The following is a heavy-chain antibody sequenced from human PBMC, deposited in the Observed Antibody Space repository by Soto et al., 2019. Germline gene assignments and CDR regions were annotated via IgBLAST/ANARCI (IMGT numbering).Heavy chain of an antibody. J-gene: IGHJ4*02. CDR3: ARDGLSSSTSFDY. V-gene: IGHV5-51*01. CDR1: GYSFPDYW. Sequence: PGESLKISCQGSGYSFPDYWIGWVRQVPGKGLEWMGIIYPDDSDAKYSPSFQGQVTMSADKSLNTAYLQWSSMKASDTGMYFCARDGLSSSTSFDYWGQGTQVTVS. D-gene: IGHD2-2*01. CDR2: IYPDDSDA.